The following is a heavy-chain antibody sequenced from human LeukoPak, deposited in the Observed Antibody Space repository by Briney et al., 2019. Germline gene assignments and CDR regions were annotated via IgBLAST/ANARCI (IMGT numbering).Heavy chain of an antibody. CDR1: GYTFTSYG. D-gene: IGHD2-15*01. Sequence: APVKVSCKASGYTFTSYGISWVRQAPGQGLEWMGWISAYNGNTNYAQKLQGRVTMTTDTSTSTAYMELRSLRSDDTAVYYCARDPRRSGEAYFDYWGQGTLVTVSS. V-gene: IGHV1-18*01. CDR2: ISAYNGNT. J-gene: IGHJ4*02. CDR3: ARDPRRSGEAYFDY.